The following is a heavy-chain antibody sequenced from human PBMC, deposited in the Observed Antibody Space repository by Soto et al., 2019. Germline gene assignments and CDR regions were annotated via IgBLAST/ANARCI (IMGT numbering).Heavy chain of an antibody. J-gene: IGHJ4*02. CDR1: GGSFSGYY. V-gene: IGHV4-34*01. CDR3: ARVFGDPYLGRAFDY. Sequence: AETLSLNCAVYGGSFSGYYWSWIRQPPGKGLEWIGEINHSGSTNYNPSLKSRVTISVDTSTNQFSLKLSSVTAADTAVYYCARVFGDPYLGRAFDYWGQGTLVTVSS. CDR2: INHSGST. D-gene: IGHD3-3*01.